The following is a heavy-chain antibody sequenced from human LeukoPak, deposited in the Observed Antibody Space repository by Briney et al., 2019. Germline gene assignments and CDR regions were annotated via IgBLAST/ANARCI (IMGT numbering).Heavy chain of an antibody. J-gene: IGHJ6*02. CDR2: LNPHSGGT. CDR1: GYTLRDYY. V-gene: IGHV1-2*02. CDR3: ARGLRIINGLDV. D-gene: IGHD2-15*01. Sequence: ASVKVSCEASGYTLRDYYIYWERQAPGQGLEWLGWLNPHSGGTNYAQKFQGRVTLTSDTSISTAYMELSLLTSDDTAIYYCARGLRIINGLDVWGQGTTVIVSS.